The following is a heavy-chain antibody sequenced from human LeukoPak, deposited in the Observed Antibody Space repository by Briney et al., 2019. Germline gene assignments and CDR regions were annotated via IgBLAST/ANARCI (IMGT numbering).Heavy chain of an antibody. Sequence: GGSLRLSCAASGFAFRDYGMHWVRQAPGKGLEWVALIWYDGSNDQYADSVKGRFTISRDNSKNTLFLQMNSLRVEDTAVYFCVRPYGGSYYFDYWGQGTLVTVSS. D-gene: IGHD1-26*01. V-gene: IGHV3-33*01. CDR2: IWYDGSND. CDR1: GFAFRDYG. J-gene: IGHJ4*02. CDR3: VRPYGGSYYFDY.